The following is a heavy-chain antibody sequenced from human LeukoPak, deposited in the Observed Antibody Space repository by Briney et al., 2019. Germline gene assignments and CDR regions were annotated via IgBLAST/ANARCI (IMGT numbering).Heavy chain of an antibody. V-gene: IGHV1-18*01. Sequence: GASVKVSCKASGYSFTSYGISWVRQAPGQGLEWMGWISAYNGNTKYAQKLQGRVTMTTDTSTSTAYMELRSLRSDDTAVYYCARDRPVGASEYYYYGMDVWGQETTVTVSS. CDR2: ISAYNGNT. D-gene: IGHD1-26*01. J-gene: IGHJ6*02. CDR1: GYSFTSYG. CDR3: ARDRPVGASEYYYYGMDV.